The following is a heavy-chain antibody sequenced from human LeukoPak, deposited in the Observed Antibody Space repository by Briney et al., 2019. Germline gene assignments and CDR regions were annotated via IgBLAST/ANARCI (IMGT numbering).Heavy chain of an antibody. CDR3: ARDMVRGVISPYFDY. V-gene: IGHV3-21*01. J-gene: IGHJ4*02. D-gene: IGHD3-10*01. CDR2: ISISSSSM. CDR1: GFTFSSYS. Sequence: PGGSLRLSCAASGFTFSSYSMIWVRQAPGKGLEWVSYISISSSSMYYEDSMKGRITISRDNAKNSLYLQMNSLRAQDTAVYYCARDMVRGVISPYFDYWGQGTLVTVSS.